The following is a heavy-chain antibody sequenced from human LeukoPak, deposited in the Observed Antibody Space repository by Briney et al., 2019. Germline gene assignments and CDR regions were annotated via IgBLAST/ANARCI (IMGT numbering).Heavy chain of an antibody. V-gene: IGHV3-73*01. Sequence: PGGSLRLSCAASGFIFSDSAMHRVRQASGKGLEWIGRIRTNRNNYATAYAASVRGRFTISRDDSKNTAFLEMSSLKTEDTAVYYCTGRDDYGDYWGQGIVVTVSS. J-gene: IGHJ4*02. CDR3: TGRDDYGDY. CDR1: GFIFSDSA. CDR2: IRTNRNNYAT.